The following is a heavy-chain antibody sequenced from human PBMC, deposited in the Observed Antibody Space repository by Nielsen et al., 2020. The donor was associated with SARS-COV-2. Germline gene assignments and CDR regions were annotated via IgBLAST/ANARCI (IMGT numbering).Heavy chain of an antibody. CDR2: IWYDGSNK. D-gene: IGHD5-24*01. J-gene: IGHJ4*02. V-gene: IGHV3-33*08. Sequence: GESLKISCAASGFTFSSYSMNWVRQAPGKGLEWVAVIWYDGSNKYYADSVKGRFTISRDNSKNTLYLQMNSLRAEDTAVYYCAREREMATIEYYFDYWGQGTLVTVSS. CDR1: GFTFSSYS. CDR3: AREREMATIEYYFDY.